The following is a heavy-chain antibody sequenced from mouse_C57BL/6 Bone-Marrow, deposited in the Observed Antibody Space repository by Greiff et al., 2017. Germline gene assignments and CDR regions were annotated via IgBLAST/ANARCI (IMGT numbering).Heavy chain of an antibody. D-gene: IGHD1-1*01. CDR2: IYPGSGST. J-gene: IGHJ3*01. V-gene: IGHV1-55*01. Sequence: QVQLQQPGAELVKPGASVKMSCKASGYTFTRYWITWVKQRPGQGLEWIGDIYPGSGSTNYNEKFKSKDTLTVDTSSSTAYMQLSSLTSEDSAVYYCARRRAYSHYGGFFAYWGQGTLVTVAA. CDR3: ARRRAYSHYGGFFAY. CDR1: GYTFTRYW.